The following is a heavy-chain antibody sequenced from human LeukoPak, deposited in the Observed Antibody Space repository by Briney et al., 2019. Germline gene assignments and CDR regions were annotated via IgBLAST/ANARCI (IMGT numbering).Heavy chain of an antibody. Sequence: EASVKVSCKASGYSFTGYYIHWVRQAPGQGLEWIGWINPNSGDTKYAQKFQGRVTMTRDTSISTAYMELSSLRSDVTAVYYCARGDGSGRGTYGFDYWGQGTLVTVSS. CDR1: GYSFTGYY. CDR3: ARGDGSGRGTYGFDY. CDR2: INPNSGDT. J-gene: IGHJ4*02. D-gene: IGHD3-10*01. V-gene: IGHV1-2*02.